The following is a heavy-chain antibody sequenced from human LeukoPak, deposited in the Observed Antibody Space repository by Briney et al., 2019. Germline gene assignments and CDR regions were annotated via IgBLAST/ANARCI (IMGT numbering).Heavy chain of an antibody. CDR3: ARGDYYYDSSDRWDPFDI. D-gene: IGHD3-22*01. CDR1: GGTFSSYA. Sequence: GSSVKVSCKASGGTFSSYAISWVRQAPGQGLEWMGGIIPIFGTANYAQKFQGRVTITTDESTSTAYMELSSLRSEDTAVYYCARGDYYYDSSDRWDPFDIWGQGTMVTVSS. V-gene: IGHV1-69*05. J-gene: IGHJ3*02. CDR2: IIPIFGTA.